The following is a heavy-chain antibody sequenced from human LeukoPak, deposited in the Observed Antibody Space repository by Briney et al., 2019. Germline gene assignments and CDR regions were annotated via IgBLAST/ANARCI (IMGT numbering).Heavy chain of an antibody. Sequence: GGSLRLSCAASGFIFSSYSMNWVRHAPGKGLEWVSSIGSTSTYIHYADSLKGRFTISRDNARNSLYSQINSLRVEDTAVYYCARVQRGEMATFDYWGQGTLVTVSS. CDR2: IGSTSTYI. V-gene: IGHV3-21*01. CDR3: ARVQRGEMATFDY. J-gene: IGHJ4*02. D-gene: IGHD5-24*01. CDR1: GFIFSSYS.